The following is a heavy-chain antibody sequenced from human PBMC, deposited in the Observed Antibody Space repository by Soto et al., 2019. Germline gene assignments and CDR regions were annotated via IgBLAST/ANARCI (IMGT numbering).Heavy chain of an antibody. D-gene: IGHD6-19*01. V-gene: IGHV3-48*02. Sequence: EVQLVESGGGLVQPGGSLRLSCVASGFTFSTDTMNWARQAPGKGLEWVAHISTSGATRYYADSVKGRFTISRDNAKTSLYLQMDSLRNEDTAVYYCARFFGSGFDYWGQGTMVTVSS. CDR2: ISTSGATR. CDR1: GFTFSTDT. J-gene: IGHJ4*02. CDR3: ARFFGSGFDY.